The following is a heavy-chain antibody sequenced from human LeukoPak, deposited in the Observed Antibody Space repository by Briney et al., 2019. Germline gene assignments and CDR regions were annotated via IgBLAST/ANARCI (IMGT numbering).Heavy chain of an antibody. CDR3: AKEPRHCGGDCFSLLDY. Sequence: PGGSLRLSCVASGFTFSSYSMSWVRQAPGKGLEWVSLISGSGANTYYADSVKGRFTISRDNSKSTLYLQMNSLRAEDTAVFYCAKEPRHCGGDCFSLLDYWGQGTLVSVSS. CDR2: ISGSGANT. CDR1: GFTFSSYS. J-gene: IGHJ4*02. V-gene: IGHV3-23*01. D-gene: IGHD2-21*02.